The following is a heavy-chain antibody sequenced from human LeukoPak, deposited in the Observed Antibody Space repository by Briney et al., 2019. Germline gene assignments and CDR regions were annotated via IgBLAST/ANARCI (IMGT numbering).Heavy chain of an antibody. J-gene: IGHJ4*02. Sequence: GGSLRLSCEASDFDFSSHAMTWVRQAPGKGLGWLSAISISGTKTYYGDSVKGRFLISRDNSKNTLYLHMNSLRVEDTGIYYCANEIRPNDYWGQGTLVTVAS. CDR1: DFDFSSHA. V-gene: IGHV3-23*01. CDR3: ANEIRPNDY. D-gene: IGHD4-17*01. CDR2: ISISGTKT.